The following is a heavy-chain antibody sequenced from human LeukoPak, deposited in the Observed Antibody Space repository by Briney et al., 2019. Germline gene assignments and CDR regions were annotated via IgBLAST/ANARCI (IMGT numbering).Heavy chain of an antibody. Sequence: ASVKVSCKASGYTFTGYYMHWVRQAPGQGLEWMGWINPNSGGTKYAQKFQGRVTMTRDTSISTAYMELSRLRSDDTAVYYCATLEYSSSSGHYYYYYMDVWGKGTTVTVSS. J-gene: IGHJ6*03. V-gene: IGHV1-2*02. CDR1: GYTFTGYY. CDR3: ATLEYSSSSGHYYYYYMDV. CDR2: INPNSGGT. D-gene: IGHD6-6*01.